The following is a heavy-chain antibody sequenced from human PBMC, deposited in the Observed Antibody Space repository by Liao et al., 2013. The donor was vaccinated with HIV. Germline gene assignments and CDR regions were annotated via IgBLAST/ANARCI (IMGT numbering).Heavy chain of an antibody. D-gene: IGHD3-3*01. Sequence: QVQLQESGPGLVKPSQTLSLICTVSGGSISSGGYYWTFIRQPAGKGLEWIGRVGTNWSTNYNPSLKSRVTISGDTSKNQFSLRLSSVTAADTAVYYCARDGDFWSGPDYWGQGILVTVSS. CDR1: GGSISSGGYY. V-gene: IGHV4-61*02. CDR3: ARDGDFWSGPDY. J-gene: IGHJ4*02. CDR2: VGTNWST.